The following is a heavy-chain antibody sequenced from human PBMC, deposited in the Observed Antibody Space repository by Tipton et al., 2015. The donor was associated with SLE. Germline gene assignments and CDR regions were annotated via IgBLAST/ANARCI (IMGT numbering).Heavy chain of an antibody. CDR1: GGSISSGGYY. Sequence: LSLTCTVSGGSISSGGYYWSWIRQHPGKGLEWIGYIYYSGSTYYNPSLKSRVTISVDTSKNQFSLKLSSVTAADTAVYYCARDWKGTWDYWGQGTLVTVSS. V-gene: IGHV4-31*03. D-gene: IGHD1-14*01. CDR3: ARDWKGTWDY. CDR2: IYYSGST. J-gene: IGHJ4*02.